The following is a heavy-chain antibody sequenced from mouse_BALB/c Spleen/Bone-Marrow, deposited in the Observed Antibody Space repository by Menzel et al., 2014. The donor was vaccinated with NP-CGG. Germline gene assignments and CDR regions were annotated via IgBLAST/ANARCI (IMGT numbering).Heavy chain of an antibody. CDR2: ITSGGST. CDR1: GFTFSSYA. J-gene: IGHJ1*01. V-gene: IGHV5-6-5*01. CDR3: ARGLLLRADWYFDI. D-gene: IGHD1-1*01. Sequence: EVQRVESGGGLVKPGDSLKPSCAASGFTFSSYAMSWVRQTPEKRLEWVASITSGGSTYYPDSVRGRFTISRDNARNILYLQMSSLRSEDTAIYYCARGLLLRADWYFDIWGAGTTVTVSS.